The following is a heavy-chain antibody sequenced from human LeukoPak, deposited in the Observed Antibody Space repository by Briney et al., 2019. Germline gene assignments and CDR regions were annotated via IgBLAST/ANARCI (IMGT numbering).Heavy chain of an antibody. V-gene: IGHV4-4*02. J-gene: IGHJ5*02. CDR1: GGSISSSNW. CDR3: ALGYCTNGVCYWFDP. D-gene: IGHD2-8*01. CDR2: IYHSGST. Sequence: SETLSLTCAVSGGSISSSNWWSWVRQPPGEGLEWIGEIYHSGSTNYNPSLKSRVTISVDTSKNQFSLKLSSVTAADTAVYYCALGYCTNGVCYWFDPWGQGTLVTVSS.